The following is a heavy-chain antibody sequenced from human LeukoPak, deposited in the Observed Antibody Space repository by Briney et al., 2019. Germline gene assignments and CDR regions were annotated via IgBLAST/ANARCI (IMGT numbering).Heavy chain of an antibody. CDR1: GYTFTYYG. CDR2: IIPTSTMP. V-gene: IGHV1-69*13. D-gene: IGHD3-16*01. J-gene: IGHJ4*02. CDR3: AREPRVGESTSKF. Sequence: SVKVSCKASGYTFTYYGISWVRQAPGQGLEWMGGIIPTSTMPNYAQKFRDRLTISADESSRTAYLELNSLTSEDTAVYYCAREPRVGESTSKFWGQGTLVTVTS.